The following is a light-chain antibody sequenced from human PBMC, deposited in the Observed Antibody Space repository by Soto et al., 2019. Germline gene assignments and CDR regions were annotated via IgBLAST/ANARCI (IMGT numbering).Light chain of an antibody. CDR2: GAS. J-gene: IGKJ1*01. Sequence: EEELTQSPATLSVSPGERAPLSCRTSQSVSSNLAWYQQKPGQAPRLLIYGASSRATGIPDRFSGSGSGTEFTLTISSLQPDDFATYCWQHYNSYSEAFGQGTKVDI. CDR1: QSVSSN. CDR3: QHYNSYSEA. V-gene: IGKV3D-15*01.